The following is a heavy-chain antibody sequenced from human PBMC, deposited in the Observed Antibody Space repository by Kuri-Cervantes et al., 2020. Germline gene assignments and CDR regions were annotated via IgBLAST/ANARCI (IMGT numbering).Heavy chain of an antibody. V-gene: IGHV3-23*01. CDR2: ISGSGGST. CDR1: GFTFSSYA. CDR3: ARGYCSGGSCYDAFDI. Sequence: GGSLRLSCAASGFTFSSYAMSWVRQAPGKGLEWVSAISGSGGSTYYADSVKGRFTISRDNAKNSLYLQMNSLRAEDTAVYYCARGYCSGGSCYDAFDIWGQGTLVTVSS. D-gene: IGHD2-15*01. J-gene: IGHJ3*02.